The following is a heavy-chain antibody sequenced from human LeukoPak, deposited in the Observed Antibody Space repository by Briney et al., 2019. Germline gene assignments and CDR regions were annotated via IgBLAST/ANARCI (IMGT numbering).Heavy chain of an antibody. CDR1: GGSFSGYY. V-gene: IGHV4-34*01. J-gene: IGHJ6*03. D-gene: IGHD2-15*01. CDR2: TYHSGST. Sequence: SETLSLTCAVYGGSFSGYYWSWIRRSPGKGLEWIGETYHSGSTNYNSSLKSRVTISLDTSKNQFSLKLSSVTAADTAVYYCARGRRIVVVLGATRTHRDYYMDVWGKGTTVTVSS. CDR3: ARGRRIVVVLGATRTHRDYYMDV.